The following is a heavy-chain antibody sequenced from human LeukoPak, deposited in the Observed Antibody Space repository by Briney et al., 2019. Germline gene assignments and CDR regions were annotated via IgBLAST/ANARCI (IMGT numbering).Heavy chain of an antibody. J-gene: IGHJ6*02. CDR2: INHSGST. D-gene: IGHD3-10*01. Sequence: SETLSLTCAVYGGSFSGYYWSWIRQPPGKGLEWIGEINHSGSTNYNPSLKSRVTISVDRSKNQFSLKLSSVTAADTAVYYCARVPHYYGSGSYYKGPGYYYGMDVWGQGTTVTVSS. V-gene: IGHV4-34*01. CDR1: GGSFSGYY. CDR3: ARVPHYYGSGSYYKGPGYYYGMDV.